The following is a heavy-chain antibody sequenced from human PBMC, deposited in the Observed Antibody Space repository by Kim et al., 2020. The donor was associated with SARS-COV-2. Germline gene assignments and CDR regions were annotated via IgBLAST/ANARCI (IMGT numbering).Heavy chain of an antibody. D-gene: IGHD3-9*01. CDR3: AADRPPYDILTGYNYYYGMDV. CDR1: GFTFTSSA. CDR2: IVVGSGNT. J-gene: IGHJ6*02. Sequence: SVKVSCKASGFTFTSSAVQWVRQARGQRLEWIGWIVVGSGNTTYAQKFQERVTITRDMSTSTAYMELSSLRSEDTAVYYCAADRPPYDILTGYNYYYGMDVWGQGTTVTVSS. V-gene: IGHV1-58*01.